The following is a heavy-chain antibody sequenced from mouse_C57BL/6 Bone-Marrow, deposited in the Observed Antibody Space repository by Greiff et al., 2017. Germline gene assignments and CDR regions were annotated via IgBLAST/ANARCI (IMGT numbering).Heavy chain of an antibody. CDR3: AAYNYDAY. J-gene: IGHJ3*01. D-gene: IGHD2-12*01. CDR2: IDPSDSYT. V-gene: IGHV1-69*01. Sequence: VQLQQPGAELVMPGASVKLSCQASGHTFTSYWMLWVKQRPGQGLEWIGEIDPSDSYTNYNQKFKGKSTLTVDKSSSTAYMQLSSLSSAVSAVYYCAAYNYDAYWGQGTLVTVSA. CDR1: GHTFTSYW.